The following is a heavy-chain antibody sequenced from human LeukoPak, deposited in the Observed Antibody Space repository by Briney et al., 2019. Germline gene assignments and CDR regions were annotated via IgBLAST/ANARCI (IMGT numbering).Heavy chain of an antibody. CDR2: THESEST. CDR1: CDSIRSHF. V-gene: IGHV4-59*11. CDR3: VIGRGWLPDY. Sequence: SETLSLTCTVPCDSIRSHFYNWVRQPPGKGLEWIGVTHESESTNYNPSLKGRVTISVDTSKNQFSLRLTSVTAADTAVYYCVIGRGWLPDYWGQGTLVTVSS. D-gene: IGHD5-24*01. J-gene: IGHJ4*02.